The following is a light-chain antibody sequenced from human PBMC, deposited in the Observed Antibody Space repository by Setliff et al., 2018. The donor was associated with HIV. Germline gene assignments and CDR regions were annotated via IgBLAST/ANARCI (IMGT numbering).Light chain of an antibody. CDR1: SSNVGAGFD. CDR3: QSYDSSLSGYV. J-gene: IGLJ1*01. CDR2: SFT. V-gene: IGLV1-40*01. Sequence: VLTQPPSVSGAPGQRVTISCTGSSSNVGAGFDVHWYQQFPGTAPKLLIYSFTNRPSGVPDRFSGSKSGTSASLAIAGLQAEDEADYYCQSYDSSLSGYVFGTGTKVTVL.